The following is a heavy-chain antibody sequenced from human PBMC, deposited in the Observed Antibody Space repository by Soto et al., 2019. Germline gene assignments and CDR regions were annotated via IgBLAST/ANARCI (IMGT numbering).Heavy chain of an antibody. CDR2: ISGSGGGGTT. CDR3: AKDLQRGGIDYNDFAIGN. D-gene: IGHD3-22*01. J-gene: IGHJ4*02. CDR1: GFTFSDSA. Sequence: EVQLLESGGGLAQPGGSLRLSCAASGFTFSDSAMSWVRQAPGKGLEWVSGISGSGGGGTTYYADSVKGRFTISRDNSKNTLYLQMKNLRVEDTAVYYCAKDLQRGGIDYNDFAIGNWGQGTLVTVSS. V-gene: IGHV3-23*01.